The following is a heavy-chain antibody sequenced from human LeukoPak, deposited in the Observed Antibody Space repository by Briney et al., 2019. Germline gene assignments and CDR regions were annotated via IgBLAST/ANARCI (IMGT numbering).Heavy chain of an antibody. V-gene: IGHV7-4-1*02. J-gene: IGHJ6*03. CDR3: ARDHSDYSNYVRTYYYYMDV. CDR2: INTNTGNP. CDR1: GYTFTSYG. D-gene: IGHD4-11*01. Sequence: GASVKVSCKASGYTFTSYGISWVRQAPGQGLEWMGWINTNTGNPTYAQGFTGRFVFSLDTSVSTAYLQISSLKAEDTAVYYCARDHSDYSNYVRTYYYYMDVWGKGTTVTVSS.